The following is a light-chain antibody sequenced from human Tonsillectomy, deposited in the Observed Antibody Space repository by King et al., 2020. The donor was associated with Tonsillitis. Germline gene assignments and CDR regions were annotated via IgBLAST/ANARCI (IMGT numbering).Light chain of an antibody. CDR3: QVWDGSAVL. J-gene: IGLJ3*02. Sequence: GIPERFSGSPSCPTATLTISGAQAGDEADYYCQVWDGSAVLFGGGTKLTVL. V-gene: IGLV3-9*01.